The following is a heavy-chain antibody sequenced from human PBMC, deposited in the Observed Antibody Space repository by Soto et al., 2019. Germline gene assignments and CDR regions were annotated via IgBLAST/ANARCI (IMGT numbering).Heavy chain of an antibody. Sequence: QLQLQESGSGLVKPSQTLSLTCAVSGGSISSGGYSWSWIRQPPGKGLEWIGYIYHSGSTYYNPSLKGRVTISVDRSKNQVSLKLSSVTAADTAVYYCARGARELSLRGWFDPWGQGTLVTVSS. V-gene: IGHV4-30-2*01. CDR1: GGSISSGGYS. D-gene: IGHD3-16*02. CDR2: IYHSGST. J-gene: IGHJ5*02. CDR3: ARGARELSLRGWFDP.